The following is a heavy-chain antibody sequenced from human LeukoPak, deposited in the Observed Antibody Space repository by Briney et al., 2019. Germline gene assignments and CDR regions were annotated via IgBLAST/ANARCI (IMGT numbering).Heavy chain of an antibody. CDR2: IIPIFGTA. D-gene: IGHD3-22*01. Sequence: SVKVSCKASGGTFSSYAISWVRQAPGQGLEWMGGIIPIFGTANYAQKFQGRVTITTDESTSTAYMELSSLRSEDTAVYYYASRVNSGYRAGHSYFQHWGQGTLVTVSS. J-gene: IGHJ1*01. CDR1: GGTFSSYA. V-gene: IGHV1-69*05. CDR3: ASRVNSGYRAGHSYFQH.